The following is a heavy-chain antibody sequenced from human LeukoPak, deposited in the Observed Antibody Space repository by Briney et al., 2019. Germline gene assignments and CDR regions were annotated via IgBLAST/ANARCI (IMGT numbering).Heavy chain of an antibody. D-gene: IGHD3-3*01. Sequence: GGSLRLSCAASGFSISSNHMSWVRRAPGKGLEWISLIFTDDTTNYADSVKGRFTISRDISKNTLYLQMNSLRAEDTAMYYCTRDPPYPDFWSDFWGQGTLVTVSS. V-gene: IGHV3-53*01. CDR1: GFSISSNH. J-gene: IGHJ4*02. CDR3: TRDPPYPDFWSDF. CDR2: IFTDDTT.